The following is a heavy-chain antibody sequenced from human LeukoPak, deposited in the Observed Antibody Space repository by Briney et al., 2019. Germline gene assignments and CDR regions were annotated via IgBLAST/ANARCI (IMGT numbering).Heavy chain of an antibody. CDR2: IKPDESEK. Sequence: GGSLRLSCAASGFTFSNYWMTWVRQAPGKGLEWVANIKPDESEKYYVGSVKGRFTISRDNAKNSLYLQMNSLRAEDTAVYYCAKWGPYDILTGRINWGQGTLVTVSS. D-gene: IGHD3-9*01. CDR1: GFTFSNYW. CDR3: AKWGPYDILTGRIN. V-gene: IGHV3-7*03. J-gene: IGHJ4*02.